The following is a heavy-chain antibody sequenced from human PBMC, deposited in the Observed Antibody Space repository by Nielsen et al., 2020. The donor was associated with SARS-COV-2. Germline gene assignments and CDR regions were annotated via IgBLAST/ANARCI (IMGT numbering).Heavy chain of an antibody. V-gene: IGHV4-30-4*01. J-gene: IGHJ4*02. CDR1: GGSISSGDYY. CDR3: ARGAPIVVVPAAEFDY. CDR2: IYHSGST. D-gene: IGHD2-2*01. Sequence: SETLSLTCTVSGGSISSGDYYWSWIRQPPGKGLEWITYIYHSGSTYYNPSLKSRVSISVDTSKNQFSLKLSSVTAADTAVYYCARGAPIVVVPAAEFDYWGQGTLVTVSS.